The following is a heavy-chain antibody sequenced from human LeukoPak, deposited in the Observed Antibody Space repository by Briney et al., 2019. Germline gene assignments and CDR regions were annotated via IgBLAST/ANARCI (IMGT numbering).Heavy chain of an antibody. CDR3: ARDSGGRQLVRRYFDY. J-gene: IGHJ4*02. D-gene: IGHD6-13*01. V-gene: IGHV1-3*01. CDR2: INAGNGNT. Sequence: APVKVSCKASGYTFTSYAMHWVRQAPGQRLEWMGWINAGNGNTKYSQKFQGRVTITRDTSASTAYMELSSLRSEDTAVYYCARDSGGRQLVRRYFDYWGQGTLVTVSS. CDR1: GYTFTSYA.